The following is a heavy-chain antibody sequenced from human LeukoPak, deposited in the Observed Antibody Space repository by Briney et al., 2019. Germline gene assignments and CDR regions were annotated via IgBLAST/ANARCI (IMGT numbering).Heavy chain of an antibody. D-gene: IGHD5-18*01. CDR2: IYYSGST. CDR1: GGSTSSAAYY. CDR3: ARGAHLRDTAMGFDY. Sequence: TSETLTHTCTVSGGSTSSAAYYWSRIRQHPGKGLEWIGYIYYSGSTYYNPSLKSRVTISVDTSKNQFSLKLSSVTAADTAVYYCARGAHLRDTAMGFDYWGPRTLVTVSS. V-gene: IGHV4-31*03. J-gene: IGHJ4*02.